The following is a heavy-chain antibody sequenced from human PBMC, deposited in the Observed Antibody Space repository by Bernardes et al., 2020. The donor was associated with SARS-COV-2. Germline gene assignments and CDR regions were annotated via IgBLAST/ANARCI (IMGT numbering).Heavy chain of an antibody. CDR2: IKQDGTEK. Sequence: GGSLRLSCAASRFIFSTYWMSWVRQAPGKGLEWVANIKQDGTEKYYVDSVKGRFTISRDNAKNSLYLQMNSLRAEDTAVYFCARDRAVNWFEPWGQGTLVNVSS. CDR3: ARDRAVNWFEP. V-gene: IGHV3-7*01. CDR1: RFIFSTYW. D-gene: IGHD3-10*01. J-gene: IGHJ5*02.